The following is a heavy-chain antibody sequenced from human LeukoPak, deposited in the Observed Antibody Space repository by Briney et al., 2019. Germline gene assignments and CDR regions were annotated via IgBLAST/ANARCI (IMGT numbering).Heavy chain of an antibody. CDR3: SGYYGIIGY. D-gene: IGHD3-22*01. J-gene: IGHJ4*02. Sequence: PGGSLRLSCAASGFTFSSYSMNGVRQAPGKGLEWVSSISRSSNYKYYADSVKGRFTISRDNAKNSLYLQMNSLRAEDTALYDSSGYYGIIGYWGQGTLVTVSS. CDR1: GFTFSSYS. CDR2: ISRSSNYK. V-gene: IGHV3-21*01.